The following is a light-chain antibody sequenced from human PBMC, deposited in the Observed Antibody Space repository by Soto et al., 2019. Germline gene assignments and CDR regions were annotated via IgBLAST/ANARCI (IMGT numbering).Light chain of an antibody. Sequence: EKVMTQSPATLSVSPGERATLSCRASQCVSSNLAWYQQKPGQAPRLLIYDASTRATGIPARFSGSGSGTEFTLTISSLQSEDLAVYYCQQYDDWPETFGQGTKV. CDR2: DAS. CDR1: QCVSSN. J-gene: IGKJ1*01. CDR3: QQYDDWPET. V-gene: IGKV3-15*01.